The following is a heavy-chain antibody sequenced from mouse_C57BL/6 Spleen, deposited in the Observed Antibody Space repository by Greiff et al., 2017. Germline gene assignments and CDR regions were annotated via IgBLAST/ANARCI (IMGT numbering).Heavy chain of an antibody. V-gene: IGHV3-6*01. J-gene: IGHJ4*01. CDR1: GYSITSGYY. CDR3: ARYYGSSLYYAMDY. D-gene: IGHD1-1*01. CDR2: ISYDGSN. Sequence: DVQLQESGPGLVKPSQSLSLTCSVTGYSITSGYYWNWIRQFPGNKLEWMGYISYDGSNNYNPSLKNPISITRDTSKNQFFLKLNSVTTEDTATYYCARYYGSSLYYAMDYWGQGTSVTVSS.